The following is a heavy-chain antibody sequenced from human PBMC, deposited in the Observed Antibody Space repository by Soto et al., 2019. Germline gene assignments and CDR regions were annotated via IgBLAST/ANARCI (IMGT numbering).Heavy chain of an antibody. V-gene: IGHV4-4*07. CDR2: FEIGGSS. CDR1: GDSISSYY. J-gene: IGHJ5*02. CDR3: ARLQSSYGYWFDP. Sequence: ESLSPAGGVSGDSISSYYWSWIRQPAGQGLEWIGRFEIGGSSNYNPSLRSRVTMSVDTSKNQVSLKLSSVTAADSAVYFCARLQSSYGYWFDPWGQGTLVTVYS. D-gene: IGHD5-18*01.